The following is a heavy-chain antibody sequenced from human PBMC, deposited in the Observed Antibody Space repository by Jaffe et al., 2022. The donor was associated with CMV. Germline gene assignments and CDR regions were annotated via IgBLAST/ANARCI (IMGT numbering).Heavy chain of an antibody. J-gene: IGHJ6*03. V-gene: IGHV3-21*01. CDR3: ARPSNGDYSYYYYYYMDV. CDR2: ISSSSSYI. Sequence: EVQLVESGGGLVKPGGSLRLSCAASGFTFSSYSMNWVRQAPGKGLEWVSSISSSSSYIYYADSVKGRFTISRDNAKNSLYLQMNSLRAEDTAVYYCARPSNGDYSYYYYYYMDVWGKGTTVTVSS. CDR1: GFTFSSYS. D-gene: IGHD4-17*01.